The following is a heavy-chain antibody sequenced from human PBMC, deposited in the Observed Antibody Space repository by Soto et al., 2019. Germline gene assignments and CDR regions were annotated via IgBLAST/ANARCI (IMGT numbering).Heavy chain of an antibody. CDR2: IYYSGIT. D-gene: IGHD5-12*01. CDR1: GCSISSNTYY. CDR3: ARQTRYIGYALWPPYYFDY. J-gene: IGHJ4*02. V-gene: IGHV4-39*01. Sequence: SETLSLTCVVPGCSISSNTYYWAWIRQAPGKGLEWIGTIYYSGITYYNPSLKSRVTISVDTSKNQFSLRLGSVTAADTAVYYCARQTRYIGYALWPPYYFDYWGQGLLVTVSS.